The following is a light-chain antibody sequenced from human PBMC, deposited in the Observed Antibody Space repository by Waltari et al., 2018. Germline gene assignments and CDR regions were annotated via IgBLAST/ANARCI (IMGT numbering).Light chain of an antibody. V-gene: IGLV2-11*01. CDR1: SNDVGASNY. Sequence: QSALTQPRSVSGSPGQSVTLSCTGTSNDVGASNYVSWHQQHPGKAPKLMIYDVSKRPSGVPDRFSASKSGNTASLTISGLQAEDEADYYCCSYTGTYTHWVFGGGTKLTVL. J-gene: IGLJ3*02. CDR3: CSYTGTYTHWV. CDR2: DVS.